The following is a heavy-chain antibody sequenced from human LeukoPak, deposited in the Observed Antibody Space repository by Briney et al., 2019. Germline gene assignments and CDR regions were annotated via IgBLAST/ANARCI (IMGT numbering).Heavy chain of an antibody. V-gene: IGHV3-23*01. CDR3: AKEGTYGDFDY. Sequence: GGSLRLSCAASGFTFTNYAMSWVRQAPGKGLEWVSFISGSGSPTYYADSVKGRFTISRDNSKNTLYLQLNSLRSEDAAVYYCAKEGTYGDFDYWGQGTLVTVSS. CDR2: ISGSGSPT. J-gene: IGHJ4*02. D-gene: IGHD4-17*01. CDR1: GFTFTNYA.